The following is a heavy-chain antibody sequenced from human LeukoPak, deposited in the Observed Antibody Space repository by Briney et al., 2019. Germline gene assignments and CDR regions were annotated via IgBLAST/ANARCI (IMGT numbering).Heavy chain of an antibody. CDR1: GYSFTSYW. J-gene: IGHJ4*02. CDR3: ARNYYDSSGYRIDY. V-gene: IGHV5-51*01. D-gene: IGHD3-22*01. Sequence: GESLKISCKGSGYSFTSYWIGWVRQLPGKGLEWMGIVYPGDSDTRYSSSFQGQVTISADKSISTAYLQWSSLKASDTAMYYCARNYYDSSGYRIDYWGQGTLVTVSS. CDR2: VYPGDSDT.